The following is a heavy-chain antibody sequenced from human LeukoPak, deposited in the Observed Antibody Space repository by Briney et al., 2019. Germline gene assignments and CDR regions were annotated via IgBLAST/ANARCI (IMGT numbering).Heavy chain of an antibody. CDR2: ISYDGSNK. CDR1: GFTFSSYA. V-gene: IGHV3-30-3*01. D-gene: IGHD6-19*01. J-gene: IGHJ4*02. CDR3: AREESASIAVAGVPSYC. Sequence: GGSLRLSCAASGFTFSSYAMHWVRQAPGKGLEWVAVISYDGSNKYYADSVKGRFTISRDNSKNTLYLQMNSLRAEDTAVYYCAREESASIAVAGVPSYCWGQGTLVTVSS.